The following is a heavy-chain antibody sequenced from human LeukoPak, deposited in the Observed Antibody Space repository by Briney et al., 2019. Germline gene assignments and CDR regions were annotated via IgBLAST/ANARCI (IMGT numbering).Heavy chain of an antibody. Sequence: ASVKVSCKVSGYTLTELSMHWVRQAPGKGLEWMGWISTYDGNTNYAQKLQGRVTMTTDTSTSTAYMELRSLRSDDTAIFHCARDLERRPTKILGYWGQGTLVTVSS. CDR3: ARDLERRPTKILGY. V-gene: IGHV1-18*01. J-gene: IGHJ4*02. CDR2: ISTYDGNT. CDR1: GYTLTELS. D-gene: IGHD1-1*01.